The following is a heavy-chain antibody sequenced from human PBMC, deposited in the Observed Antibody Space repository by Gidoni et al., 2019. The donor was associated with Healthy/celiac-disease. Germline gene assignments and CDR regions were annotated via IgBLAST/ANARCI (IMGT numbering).Heavy chain of an antibody. CDR1: GFPFSSYA. V-gene: IGHV3-23*01. D-gene: IGHD1-26*01. J-gene: IGHJ4*02. CDR2: ISGSGGST. CDR3: AKDLAYPWELLRCFDY. Sequence: EVQLLESGGGLVQPGGSLRLSCAASGFPFSSYAMSWVRQAPGKGLEWVSAISGSGGSTYYADSVKGRFTISRDNSKNTLYLQMNSLRAEDTAVYYCAKDLAYPWELLRCFDYWGQGTLVTVSS.